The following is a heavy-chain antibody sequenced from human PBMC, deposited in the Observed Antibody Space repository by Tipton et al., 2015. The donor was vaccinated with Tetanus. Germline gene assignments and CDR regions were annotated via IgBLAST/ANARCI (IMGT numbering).Heavy chain of an antibody. V-gene: IGHV4-39*01. D-gene: IGHD2-8*01. Sequence: TLSLTCTVSGGSISSSSYYWGWIRQPPGKGLEWIGSIYYSGSTYYNPSLKSRITISVDTSKNQFSLKLSSVTAADTAVYYCARHDIVLMVYAPYYFDYWGQGTLVPVSS. CDR3: ARHDIVLMVYAPYYFDY. CDR1: GGSISSSSYY. CDR2: IYYSGST. J-gene: IGHJ4*02.